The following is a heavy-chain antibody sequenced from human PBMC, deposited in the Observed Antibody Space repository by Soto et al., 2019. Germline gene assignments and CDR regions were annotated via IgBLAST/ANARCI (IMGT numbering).Heavy chain of an antibody. Sequence: QVQLVESGGGVIQPGRSLRLSCAASGFTFSTYAMHWLRQAPGKGLEWVAVISYDGTNKYYADSVEGRFTISRDNSKNTLYLQMNSLRAEDTAVFYCARDGASYWGQGTPVIVSS. CDR1: GFTFSTYA. V-gene: IGHV3-30-3*01. J-gene: IGHJ4*02. CDR3: ARDGASY. D-gene: IGHD3-16*01. CDR2: ISYDGTNK.